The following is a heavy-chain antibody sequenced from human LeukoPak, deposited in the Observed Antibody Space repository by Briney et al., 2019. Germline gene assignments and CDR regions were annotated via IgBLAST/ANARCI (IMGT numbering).Heavy chain of an antibody. J-gene: IGHJ4*02. V-gene: IGHV4-39*01. CDR3: ARANSGFEY. CDR2: IHYSGST. CDR1: GGSISSSSYY. Sequence: PSETLSLTCTVSGGSISSSSYYWGWIRQPPGKGLEWIGKIHYSGSTYYNPSLKSRVTMSVDTSKNQFSLKLSSVTAADTAVYYCARANSGFEYWGQGTLVTVSS. D-gene: IGHD4/OR15-4a*01.